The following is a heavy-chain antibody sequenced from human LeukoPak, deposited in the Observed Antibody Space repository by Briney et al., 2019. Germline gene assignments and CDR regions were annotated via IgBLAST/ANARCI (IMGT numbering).Heavy chain of an antibody. CDR2: ISGRSTI. CDR1: GFSFSTYS. Sequence: GGSLRLSCAASGFSFSTYSMNWVRQAPGKGLEWVSYISGRSTIYYADSVKGRFTISRDNVKNSLYLQMNSLRAEDTAVYYCARVVENAWGPGTLVTVSS. D-gene: IGHD2-2*01. CDR3: ARVVENA. J-gene: IGHJ5*02. V-gene: IGHV3-48*01.